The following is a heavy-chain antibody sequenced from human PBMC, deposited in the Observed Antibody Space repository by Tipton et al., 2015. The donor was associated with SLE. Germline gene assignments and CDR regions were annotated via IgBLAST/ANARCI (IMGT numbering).Heavy chain of an antibody. V-gene: IGHV3-30*03. J-gene: IGHJ4*02. CDR1: GFTFSSYG. D-gene: IGHD3-9*01. Sequence: SLRLSCAASGFTFSSYGMHWVRQAPGKGLEWVAVISYDGNNRYYADSVKGRFTISRDNSKNTLYLQMNSLRAEDTAVYYCASGLLTDFDYWGQGTLVTVSS. CDR3: ASGLLTDFDY. CDR2: ISYDGNNR.